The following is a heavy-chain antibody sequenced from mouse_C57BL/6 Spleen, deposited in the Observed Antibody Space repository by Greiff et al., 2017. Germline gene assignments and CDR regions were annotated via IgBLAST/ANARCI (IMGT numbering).Heavy chain of an antibody. CDR2: IGSGSSTI. CDR1: GFTFSDYG. J-gene: IGHJ4*01. D-gene: IGHD4-1*01. Sequence: EVKLMESGGGLVKPGGSLKLSCAASGFTFSDYGMHWVRQAPEQGLEWVAYIGSGSSTIYYADTVKGRFTISRDNAKNTLFLQMTSLRSEDTAMYYCARRLGRGPLYAMDYWGQGTSVTVSS. V-gene: IGHV5-17*01. CDR3: ARRLGRGPLYAMDY.